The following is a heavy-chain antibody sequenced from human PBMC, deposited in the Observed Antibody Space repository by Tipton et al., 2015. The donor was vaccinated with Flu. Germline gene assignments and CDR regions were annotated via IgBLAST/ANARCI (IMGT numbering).Heavy chain of an antibody. D-gene: IGHD3-3*01. V-gene: IGHV3-20*01. J-gene: IGHJ6*02. CDR2: INWSGGST. CDR3: ARHYDFWSGYIPGDSYYGMGV. Sequence: SLRLSCAASGFTFDDYGMSWVRQAPGKGLEWVSGINWSGGSTGYADSVKGRFTISRDNAKNSLYLQMNSLRAEDTALYHCARHYDFWSGYIPGDSYYGMGVWGQGTTVTVSS. CDR1: GFTFDDYG.